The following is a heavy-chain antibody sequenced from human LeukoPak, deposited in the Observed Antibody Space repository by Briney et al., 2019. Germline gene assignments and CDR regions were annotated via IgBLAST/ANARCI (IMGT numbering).Heavy chain of an antibody. CDR3: AREHDYGDSADY. Sequence: GGSLRLSCAASGFTFSSYSMNWVRQAPGKGLEWVSSISSSSSYIYYADSVRGRFTISRDNAKNSLYLQMNSLRAEDTAVYYCAREHDYGDSADYWGQGTLVTVSS. D-gene: IGHD4-17*01. V-gene: IGHV3-21*01. J-gene: IGHJ4*02. CDR1: GFTFSSYS. CDR2: ISSSSSYI.